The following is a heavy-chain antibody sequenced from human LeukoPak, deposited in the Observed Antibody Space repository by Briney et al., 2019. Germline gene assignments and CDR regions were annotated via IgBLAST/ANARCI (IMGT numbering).Heavy chain of an antibody. V-gene: IGHV4-4*07. Sequence: PSETLSLTCTVSGGSTGNYHWNWIRQPAGKGLEWIGRIYTSGRTNYNASLKSRVTMSLDTSEGHFSLKLKSVTAADTAMYYCAREVEGYGSGVFDIWGQGTMVTVSS. D-gene: IGHD3-10*01. CDR3: AREVEGYGSGVFDI. CDR2: IYTSGRT. CDR1: GGSTGNYH. J-gene: IGHJ3*02.